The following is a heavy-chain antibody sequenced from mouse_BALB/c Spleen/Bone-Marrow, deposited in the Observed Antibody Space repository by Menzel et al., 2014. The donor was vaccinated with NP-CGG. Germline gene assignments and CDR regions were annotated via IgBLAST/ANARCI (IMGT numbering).Heavy chain of an antibody. Sequence: QVQLQQSGPGLVQPSQSLSITCTVSGFSLTRNGVHWVRQSPGKGLEWLGVIWRGGSTDYNEAFMSRLSITKDNSKSQVFFKMNSLQGDDTAIYYCAKGGITTVWYFDVGGAGTTVTVSS. V-gene: IGHV2-5*01. CDR1: GFSLTRNG. CDR2: IWRGGST. J-gene: IGHJ1*01. D-gene: IGHD1-1*01. CDR3: AKGGITTVWYFDV.